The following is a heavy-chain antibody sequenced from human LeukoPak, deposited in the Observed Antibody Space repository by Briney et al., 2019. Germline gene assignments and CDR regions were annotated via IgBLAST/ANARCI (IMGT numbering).Heavy chain of an antibody. D-gene: IGHD4-17*01. V-gene: IGHV3-66*04. CDR1: GFTVSSNY. J-gene: IGHJ4*02. CDR3: ASHDYGDYGHFDY. Sequence: GRSLRLSCAASGFTVSSNYMSWVRQAPGKGLEWVSVIYSDGSTYYADSVKGRFTISRDNSKNTLYLQMNSLRAEDTAVYYCASHDYGDYGHFDYWGQGTLVTVSS. CDR2: IYSDGST.